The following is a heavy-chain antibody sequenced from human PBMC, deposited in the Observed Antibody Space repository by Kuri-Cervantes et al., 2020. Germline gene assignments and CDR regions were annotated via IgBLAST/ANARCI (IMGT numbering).Heavy chain of an antibody. V-gene: IGHV4-30-4*01. CDR2: IYYSGST. D-gene: IGHD3-3*01. CDR1: GGSISSGDYY. Sequence: LRLSCTVSGGSISSGDYYWSWIRQPPGKGLEWIGYIYYSGSTYYNPSLKSRVTISVDRSKNQFSLKLSSVTAADTAVYYCAGRHYDFWSGAEYYYGMDVWGQGSTVTVSS. J-gene: IGHJ6*02. CDR3: AGRHYDFWSGAEYYYGMDV.